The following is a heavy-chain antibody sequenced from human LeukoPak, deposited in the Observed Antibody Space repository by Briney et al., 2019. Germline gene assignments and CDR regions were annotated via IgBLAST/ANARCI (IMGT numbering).Heavy chain of an antibody. Sequence: PGGSLRLSCAASGFTFSSYAMSWVRQAPGKGLEWVSAISGSGGSTYYADSVKGRFTISRDNSKNTLYLQMNSLRAEDTAVYYCAKASLDFWSGYSYFDYWGQGTLVTVSS. J-gene: IGHJ4*02. CDR1: GFTFSSYA. V-gene: IGHV3-23*01. CDR2: ISGSGGST. D-gene: IGHD3-3*01. CDR3: AKASLDFWSGYSYFDY.